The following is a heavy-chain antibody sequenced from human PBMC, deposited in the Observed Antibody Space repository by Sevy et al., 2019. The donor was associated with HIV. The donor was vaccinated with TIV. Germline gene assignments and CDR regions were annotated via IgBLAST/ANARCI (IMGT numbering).Heavy chain of an antibody. CDR3: TRWKGAKSRFDY. V-gene: IGHV3-49*04. CDR1: GFTFGDYA. Sequence: GGSLRLSCTGSGFTFGDYAMSWVRQAPGKGLEWVAFLKHKAYGGTLDYAASVKGRFSISRDDSKSIAHLQMNDLKTEDKAIYYRTRWKGAKSRFDYWGQGALVTVSS. J-gene: IGHJ4*02. D-gene: IGHD1-26*01. CDR2: LKHKAYGGTL.